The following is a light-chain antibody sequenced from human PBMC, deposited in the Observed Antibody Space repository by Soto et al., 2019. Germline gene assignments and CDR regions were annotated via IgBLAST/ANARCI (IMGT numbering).Light chain of an antibody. Sequence: DIQMTQSPSTLAASVGDTVTMTCRSSSKWLAWYQKKPGKAPKLLIYDVSNLERGVPPRFSGSTSGAESTLTITGLQPEDSATYYCQQTLSVPRTFGLGTKVDIK. CDR3: QQTLSVPRT. CDR2: DVS. CDR1: SSKW. V-gene: IGKV1-5*01. J-gene: IGKJ1*01.